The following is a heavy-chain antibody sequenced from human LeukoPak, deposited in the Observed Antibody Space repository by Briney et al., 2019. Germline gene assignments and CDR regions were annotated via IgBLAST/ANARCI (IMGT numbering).Heavy chain of an antibody. CDR2: ISGSGGST. Sequence: PGGSLRLSCAASGFTFSSYGMSWVRQAPGKGLEWVSAISGSGGSTYYADSVKGRFTISRDNSKNTLYLQMNSLRAEDTAVYYCARVLGKRITNNWFDPWGQGTLVTVSS. J-gene: IGHJ5*02. CDR3: ARVLGKRITNNWFDP. CDR1: GFTFSSYG. D-gene: IGHD3-10*01. V-gene: IGHV3-23*01.